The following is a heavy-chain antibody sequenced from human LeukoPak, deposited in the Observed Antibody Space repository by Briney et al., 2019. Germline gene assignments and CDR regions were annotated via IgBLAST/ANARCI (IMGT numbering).Heavy chain of an antibody. D-gene: IGHD2-2*01. CDR1: GFTVSGYY. Sequence: GGSLRLSCAASGFTVSGYYTSWVRQAPEKGLDWVSIIYSGGNTYYADSVKGRFTISRDNSKNTVYLQMNSLRAEDTAVYYCARPRGCGSSRCNNFDYWGQGTLVTVSS. CDR2: IYSGGNT. V-gene: IGHV3-66*04. J-gene: IGHJ4*02. CDR3: ARPRGCGSSRCNNFDY.